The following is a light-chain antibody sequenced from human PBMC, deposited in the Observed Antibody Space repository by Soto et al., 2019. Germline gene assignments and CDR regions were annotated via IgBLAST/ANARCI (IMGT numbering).Light chain of an antibody. Sequence: VHLTQSPSPLSASVGGRVSISCRASRAITNHLNWYQQKPGKAPILLVYAASTLETGVPSRFSGSGSGTEFTLTISSLQPEDFATYYCQQLNSFPITFGQGTRLEIK. CDR3: QQLNSFPIT. CDR1: RAITNH. CDR2: AAS. J-gene: IGKJ5*01. V-gene: IGKV1-9*01.